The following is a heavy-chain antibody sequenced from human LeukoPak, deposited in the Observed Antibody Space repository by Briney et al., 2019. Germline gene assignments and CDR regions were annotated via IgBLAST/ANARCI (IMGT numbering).Heavy chain of an antibody. Sequence: GGSLRLSCAASGFIFSSYNMNWVRQAPGKGLEWVSSISSSATYIYYADSVTGRFTISRDNAKNLLFLQMNSLRDEDTAVYYCARAVLAAGPDFFYWGQGTVVSVSS. CDR3: ARAVLAAGPDFFY. CDR2: ISSSATYI. D-gene: IGHD6-19*01. CDR1: GFIFSSYN. J-gene: IGHJ4*02. V-gene: IGHV3-21*06.